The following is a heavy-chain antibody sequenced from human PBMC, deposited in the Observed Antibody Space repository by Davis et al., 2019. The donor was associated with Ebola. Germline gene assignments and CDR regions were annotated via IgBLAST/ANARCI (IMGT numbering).Heavy chain of an antibody. V-gene: IGHV1-18*01. CDR3: ARAPVLLWFRELLGYFQH. CDR1: GYTFTSYG. Sequence: ASVKVSCKASGYTFTSYGISWVRQAPGQGLEWVGWISAYNGNTNYAQKLQGRVTMTTDTSTSTAYMELRSLRSDDTAVYYCARAPVLLWFRELLGYFQHWGQGTLVTVSS. J-gene: IGHJ1*01. CDR2: ISAYNGNT. D-gene: IGHD3-10*01.